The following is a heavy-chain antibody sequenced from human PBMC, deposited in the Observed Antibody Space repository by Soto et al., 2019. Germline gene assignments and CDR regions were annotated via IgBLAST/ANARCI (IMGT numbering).Heavy chain of an antibody. V-gene: IGHV2-5*02. J-gene: IGHJ5*02. CDR1: GFSLTTRGVG. CDR2: IYWDDDK. D-gene: IGHD3-16*01. CDR3: AHIPNYYQYDWFDP. Sequence: QITLKESGPTLVKPTQTLTLTCTFSGFSLTTRGVGVGWIRQPPGKALECLALIYWDDDKRYSPSLQSRLSITKDTYKNQVVLTMTNVDPVDTATYYCAHIPNYYQYDWFDPWGQGTLGSVSS.